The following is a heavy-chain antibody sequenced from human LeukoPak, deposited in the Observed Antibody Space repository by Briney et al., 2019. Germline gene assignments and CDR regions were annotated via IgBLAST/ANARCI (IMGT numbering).Heavy chain of an antibody. V-gene: IGHV4-34*01. J-gene: IGHJ5*02. D-gene: IGHD3-3*01. CDR3: AAREVRYDFWSGYYSHWFDP. Sequence: SETLSLTCAVYGGSFSGYYWSWIRQPPGKGLEWIGEINHSGSTNYNPSLKSRVTISVDTSKNQFSLKLSSVTAGDTAVYYCAAREVRYDFWSGYYSHWFDPWGQGTLVTVSS. CDR1: GGSFSGYY. CDR2: INHSGST.